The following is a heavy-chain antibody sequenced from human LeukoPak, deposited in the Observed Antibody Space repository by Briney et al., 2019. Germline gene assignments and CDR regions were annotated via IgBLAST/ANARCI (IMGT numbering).Heavy chain of an antibody. CDR1: GFTFSSYA. V-gene: IGHV3-23*01. CDR2: ISGRGDST. CDR3: AKSMVFTLPYPHFDY. Sequence: GGSLRLSCAASGFTFSSYAMSWVRQAPGKGLEWVSTISGRGDSTYYADSVKGRFTISRDNSKSTLYLQMNSLRAEDTAVYYCAKSMVFTLPYPHFDYWGQGTLVTVSS. D-gene: IGHD2-21*01. J-gene: IGHJ4*02.